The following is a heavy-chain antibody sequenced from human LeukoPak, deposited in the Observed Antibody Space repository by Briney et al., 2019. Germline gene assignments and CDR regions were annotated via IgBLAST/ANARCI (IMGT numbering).Heavy chain of an antibody. V-gene: IGHV3-21*01. CDR1: GFTFSSYS. D-gene: IGHD6-19*01. CDR2: ISSSSYI. J-gene: IGHJ5*02. Sequence: GGSLRLSCAASGFTFSSYSMNWVRQAPGKGLEWVSSISSSSYIYYADSVKGRFTISRDNAKNSLYLQMNSLRAEDTAVYYCARDPRSSGTNWFDPWGQGTLVTVSS. CDR3: ARDPRSSGTNWFDP.